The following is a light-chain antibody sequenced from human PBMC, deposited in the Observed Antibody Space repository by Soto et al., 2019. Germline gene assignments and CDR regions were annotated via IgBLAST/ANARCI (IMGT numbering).Light chain of an antibody. CDR2: DVS. V-gene: IGKV1-5*01. CDR3: QQYNSAPWT. Sequence: IQITPSPFTLSASEEDRVTITCRASQNIERWLAWYQQKPGKAPKLLLYDVSSLESGVPSRFSGSGSGTDFILTIVSLQPDDFAAYYCQQYNSAPWTFGQGTKVDIK. CDR1: QNIERW. J-gene: IGKJ1*01.